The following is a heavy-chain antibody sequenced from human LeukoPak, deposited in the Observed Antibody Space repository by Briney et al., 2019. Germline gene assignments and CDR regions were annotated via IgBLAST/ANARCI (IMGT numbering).Heavy chain of an antibody. D-gene: IGHD5-18*01. CDR2: ISSSSSYI. CDR3: ARDQRYSYGYDY. J-gene: IGHJ4*02. CDR1: GFTFSNAW. Sequence: PGGSLRLSCAASGFTFSNAWMSWVRQAPGKGLEWVSSISSSSSYIYYADSVKGRFTISRDNAKNSLYLQMNSLRAEDTAVYYCARDQRYSYGYDYWGQGTLVTVSS. V-gene: IGHV3-21*01.